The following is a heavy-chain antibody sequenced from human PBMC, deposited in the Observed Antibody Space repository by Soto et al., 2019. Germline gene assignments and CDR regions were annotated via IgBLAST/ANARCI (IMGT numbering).Heavy chain of an antibody. CDR2: IYYSGST. CDR1: GGSISSYY. Sequence: SETLSLTCTVSGGSISSYYWSWIRQPPGKGLEWIGYIYYSGSTNYNPSLKSRVTISVDVSKNQFSLKLSSVTAADTAVYYCARVQGSNWNYGNWFDPWGQGTLVTVSS. V-gene: IGHV4-59*01. J-gene: IGHJ5*02. CDR3: ARVQGSNWNYGNWFDP. D-gene: IGHD1-7*01.